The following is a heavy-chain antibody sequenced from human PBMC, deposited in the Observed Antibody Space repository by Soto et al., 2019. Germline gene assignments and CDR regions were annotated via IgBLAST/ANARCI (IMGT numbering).Heavy chain of an antibody. V-gene: IGHV1-69*13. D-gene: IGHD6-13*01. CDR3: ARVSSSWYKDYFDY. CDR1: GGTFSNYA. CDR2: IIPIFGTT. J-gene: IGHJ4*02. Sequence: SVKVSCKAPGGTFSNYAISWVRQAPGQGLEWMGGIIPIFGTTNYAQRFQGRVTITADESTSTAYMELSSLRSEDTAVYYCARVSSSWYKDYFDYWGQGTLVTVSS.